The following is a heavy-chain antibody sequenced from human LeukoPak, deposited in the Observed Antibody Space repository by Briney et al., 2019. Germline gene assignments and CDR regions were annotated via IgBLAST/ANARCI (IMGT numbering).Heavy chain of an antibody. Sequence: GDSLRLSCTASGFSFSNSAMTSVRQAPGKGLEWVSSIEGGDRSYNAAPVKGRFTISTNNSKNTVYLQMNNLRADDTAIFYCVEGVTMVRGSREFDYWGQGTLVTVSS. CDR3: VEGVTMVRGSREFDY. CDR1: GFSFSNSA. D-gene: IGHD3-10*01. V-gene: IGHV3-23*01. J-gene: IGHJ4*02. CDR2: IEGGDRS.